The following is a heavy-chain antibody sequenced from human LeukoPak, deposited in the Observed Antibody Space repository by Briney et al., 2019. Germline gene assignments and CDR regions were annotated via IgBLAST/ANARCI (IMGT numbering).Heavy chain of an antibody. CDR2: ISNSGGAT. D-gene: IGHD6-19*01. CDR3: AVLHPIAVAGSH. V-gene: IGHV3-23*01. Sequence: GGSLRLSCAASGFTFSSYAMSWVRQAPGKGLEWVSAISNSGGATYYADSVKGRFTISRDNSKNTLYLQMNSLRAEDTAVYYCAVLHPIAVAGSHWGQGTLVTVSS. J-gene: IGHJ4*02. CDR1: GFTFSSYA.